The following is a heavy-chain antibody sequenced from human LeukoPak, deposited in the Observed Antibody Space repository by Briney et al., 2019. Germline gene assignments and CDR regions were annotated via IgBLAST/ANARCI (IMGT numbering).Heavy chain of an antibody. V-gene: IGHV3-74*01. CDR2: ISPDGSTT. Sequence: GGSLRLSCAASGFTFSSYWMHWVRQAPGRGLVWVSRISPDGSTTGHADSVKGRFTLSRDNAKNTLYLQMSSLRAEDTAVYYCARFYRGSVDYWGQGTLVTVSS. J-gene: IGHJ4*02. CDR1: GFTFSSYW. D-gene: IGHD3-16*01. CDR3: ARFYRGSVDY.